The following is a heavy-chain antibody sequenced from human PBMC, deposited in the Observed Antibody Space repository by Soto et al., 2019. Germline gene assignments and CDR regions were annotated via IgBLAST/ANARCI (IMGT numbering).Heavy chain of an antibody. CDR1: GFTFSSYG. CDR3: ARTLPYSSGWYEGGL. J-gene: IGHJ4*02. Sequence: VQLLESGGGLVQPGGSLRLSCAASGFTFSSYGMHWVRQAPGKGLEWVAVIWYDGSNKYYADSVKGRFTISRDNSKNTLYLQMNSLRAEDTAVYYCARTLPYSSGWYEGGLWGQGTLVTVSS. CDR2: IWYDGSNK. D-gene: IGHD6-19*01. V-gene: IGHV3-33*01.